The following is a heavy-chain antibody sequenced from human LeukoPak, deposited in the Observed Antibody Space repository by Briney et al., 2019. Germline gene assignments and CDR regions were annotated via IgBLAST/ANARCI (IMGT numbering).Heavy chain of an antibody. CDR1: GFTFTTYS. CDR3: ARDVSPPYGGNSFSFDS. J-gene: IGHJ4*02. CDR2: ISSGSSAI. V-gene: IGHV3-21*01. Sequence: PGGSLRLSCEASGFTFTTYSMTWVRQAPGKGLEWVSIISSGSSAIFSAGALKGRFTISRDDAKNLLYLDMNSLRAEDTAVYYCARDVSPPYGGNSFSFDSWGQGSLVTVSS. D-gene: IGHD4-23*01.